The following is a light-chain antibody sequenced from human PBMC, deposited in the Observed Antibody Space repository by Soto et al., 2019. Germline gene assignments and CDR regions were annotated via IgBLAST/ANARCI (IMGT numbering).Light chain of an antibody. Sequence: QSVLTQPASVSGSPGQSITISCTGTSSDVGTYNYVSWYQLHPGKAPKRMLYEVSNRPSGVSNRFSGSKSGNTASLTISGLQAEDEADYHCSSYTSSSTYVFGTGTKVTVL. J-gene: IGLJ1*01. CDR3: SSYTSSSTYV. CDR2: EVS. CDR1: SSDVGTYNY. V-gene: IGLV2-14*01.